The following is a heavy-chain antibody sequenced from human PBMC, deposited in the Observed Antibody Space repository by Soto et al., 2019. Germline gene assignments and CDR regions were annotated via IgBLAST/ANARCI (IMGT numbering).Heavy chain of an antibody. CDR1: GFTFSSYA. D-gene: IGHD3-16*02. J-gene: IGHJ4*02. CDR2: ISGSGGST. Sequence: EVQLLESGGGLGQPGGSLRLSCAASGFTFSSYAMSWVRQAPGKGLEWVSAISGSGGSTYYADSVKGRFTISRDNSKNTLYLQMKSLRAEDTAVYYCAKSTDYVWGSYLLTFDYWGQGTLVTVSS. CDR3: AKSTDYVWGSYLLTFDY. V-gene: IGHV3-23*01.